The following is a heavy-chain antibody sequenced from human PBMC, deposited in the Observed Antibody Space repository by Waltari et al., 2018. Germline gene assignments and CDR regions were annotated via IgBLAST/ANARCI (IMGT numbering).Heavy chain of an antibody. CDR2: ISGSGGST. Sequence: EVQLLESGGGLVQPGGSLRLSCAASGFTFSSYAMSWVRQAPGKGLEWVSAISGSGGSTYYADSGKGRFTISRDNSKNTLYLQMNSLRAEDTAVYYCAKGDVLEWLFDYWGQGTLVTVSS. J-gene: IGHJ4*02. D-gene: IGHD3-3*01. V-gene: IGHV3-23*01. CDR1: GFTFSSYA. CDR3: AKGDVLEWLFDY.